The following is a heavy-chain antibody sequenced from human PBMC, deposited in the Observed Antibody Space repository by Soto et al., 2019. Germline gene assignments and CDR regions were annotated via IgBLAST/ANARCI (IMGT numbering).Heavy chain of an antibody. J-gene: IGHJ6*02. D-gene: IGHD6-25*01. CDR2: IYYSGST. CDR1: GGSISSSSYY. V-gene: IGHV4-39*01. Sequence: SETLSLTCTVSGGSISSSSYYWGWIRQPPGKGLEWIGSIYYSGSTYYNPSLKSRVTISVDTSKNQFSLKLSSVTAADTAVYYCARQGRRSPCYGMDVWGQGTTVTVSS. CDR3: ARQGRRSPCYGMDV.